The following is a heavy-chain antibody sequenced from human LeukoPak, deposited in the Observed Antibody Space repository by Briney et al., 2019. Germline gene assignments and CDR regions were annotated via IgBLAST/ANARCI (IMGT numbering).Heavy chain of an antibody. Sequence: RSLRLSCAASGFTFSSYGMHWVRQAPGKGLEWVAVISYDGSNKYYADSVKGRFTISRDNSKNTLCLQMNSLRAEDTAVYYCARLGNGYTNFDYWGQGTLVTVSS. D-gene: IGHD5-24*01. CDR2: ISYDGSNK. CDR1: GFTFSSYG. CDR3: ARLGNGYTNFDY. J-gene: IGHJ4*02. V-gene: IGHV3-30*03.